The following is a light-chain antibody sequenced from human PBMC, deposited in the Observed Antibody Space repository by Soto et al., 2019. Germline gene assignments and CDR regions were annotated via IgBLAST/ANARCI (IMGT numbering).Light chain of an antibody. Sequence: DIQMTQSPSSLSASVGDRVTITCQASQAINNYLNWYQQKPGKPPKLLIYDGSNLAAGVPSRFRGGVSGTDFTFSITSLQPEDVATYYCQQYESLPPLFGPGTTVQIK. V-gene: IGKV1-33*01. CDR1: QAINNY. CDR2: DGS. CDR3: QQYESLPPL. J-gene: IGKJ3*01.